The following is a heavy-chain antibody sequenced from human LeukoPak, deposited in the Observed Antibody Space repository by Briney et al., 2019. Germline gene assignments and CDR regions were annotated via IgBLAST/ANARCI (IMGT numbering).Heavy chain of an antibody. D-gene: IGHD2-21*02. Sequence: GGSLRLSCAASGFTFTNHAVSWVRQAPGKGLEWVSGISGTGYSDQTYYADSVKGRFTISRDNSRDMVNLQMNSLRAEDTAVYYCAKDLNSFVTVTGIFDSWGQGTLVTVSS. V-gene: IGHV3-23*01. CDR2: ISGTGYSDQT. CDR3: AKDLNSFVTVTGIFDS. J-gene: IGHJ4*02. CDR1: GFTFTNHA.